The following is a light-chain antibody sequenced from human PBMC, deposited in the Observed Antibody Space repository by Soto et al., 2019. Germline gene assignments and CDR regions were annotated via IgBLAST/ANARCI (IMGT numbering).Light chain of an antibody. CDR1: QGIDNY. J-gene: IGKJ4*01. CDR3: IQHRYXPLT. CDR2: AAS. V-gene: IGKV1-17*03. Sequence: DIQMTQSPSAMSASVGDRVTITCRASQGIDNYLAWFQQKPGKVPQRLIYAASTLQSGVPSRFSASGYGTELTLTISSLQPEDFATYYSIQHRYXPLTCGGGTKV.